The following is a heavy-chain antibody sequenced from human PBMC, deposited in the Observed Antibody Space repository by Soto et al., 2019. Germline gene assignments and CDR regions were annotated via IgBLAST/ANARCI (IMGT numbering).Heavy chain of an antibody. J-gene: IGHJ4*02. V-gene: IGHV1-8*01. Sequence: ASVKVSCKASGYTFTSYDINWVRQATGQGLEWMGWMNPNSGNTNYAQKLQGRVTMTTDTSTSTAYMELRSLRSDDTALYYCARGPVGNYFDYWGQGTLVTVSS. D-gene: IGHD1-1*01. CDR1: GYTFTSYD. CDR3: ARGPVGNYFDY. CDR2: MNPNSGNT.